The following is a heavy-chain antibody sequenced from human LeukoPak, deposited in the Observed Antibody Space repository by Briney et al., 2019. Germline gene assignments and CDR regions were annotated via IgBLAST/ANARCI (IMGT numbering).Heavy chain of an antibody. V-gene: IGHV4-59*08. Sequence: PSETLSLTCTVSGGSISSYYWSWVRQPPGKGLEWIGYIYYSGSTNYNPSLKSRVTISVDTSKNQFSLKLSSATAADTAVYYCARGRSYYGSGSYGPLDYWGQGTLVTVSS. CDR2: IYYSGST. CDR1: GGSISSYY. D-gene: IGHD3-10*01. J-gene: IGHJ4*02. CDR3: ARGRSYYGSGSYGPLDY.